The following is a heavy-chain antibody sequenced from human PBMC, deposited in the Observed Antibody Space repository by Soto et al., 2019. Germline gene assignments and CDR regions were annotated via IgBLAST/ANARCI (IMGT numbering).Heavy chain of an antibody. CDR1: GFTLNNYA. J-gene: IGHJ6*02. V-gene: IGHV3-23*04. CDR2: ISGGGDDT. Sequence: EVQLVDSGGDLVQPGGSLRLSCAASGFTLNNYAMRWVRQAPGKGLEWVSAISGGGDDTYYADSVKGRFTISRDNSKNTIYLQMNSLKAEDTAVYYCAKDSYDTSGYTRPAYGMDVWGQGTTVTVSS. CDR3: AKDSYDTSGYTRPAYGMDV. D-gene: IGHD3-22*01.